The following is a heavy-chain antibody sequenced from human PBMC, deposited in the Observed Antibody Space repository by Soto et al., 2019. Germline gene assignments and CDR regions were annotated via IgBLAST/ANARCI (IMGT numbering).Heavy chain of an antibody. Sequence: ASLKVSCKVSGYTLTELSMHWVRQAPGKGLEWMGGFDPEDGETIYAQKFQGRVTMTEDTSTDTAYMELSSLRSEDTAVYYCATLSFDGNDFDYWGQGTLVTVSS. CDR2: FDPEDGET. V-gene: IGHV1-24*01. D-gene: IGHD1-1*01. CDR1: GYTLTELS. CDR3: ATLSFDGNDFDY. J-gene: IGHJ4*02.